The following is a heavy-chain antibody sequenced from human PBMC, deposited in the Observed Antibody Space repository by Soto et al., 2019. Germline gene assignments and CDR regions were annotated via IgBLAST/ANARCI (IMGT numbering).Heavy chain of an antibody. D-gene: IGHD2-15*01. Sequence: SETLSLTCTVSGGSTSSGDYYWSWIRQPPGKGLEWIGYIYYSGSTYYNPSLKSRVTISVDTSKNQFSLKLSSVTAADTAVYYCARDRVGYCSGGSCSITIWGQGTMVTVSS. J-gene: IGHJ3*02. CDR3: ARDRVGYCSGGSCSITI. V-gene: IGHV4-30-4*01. CDR2: IYYSGST. CDR1: GGSTSSGDYY.